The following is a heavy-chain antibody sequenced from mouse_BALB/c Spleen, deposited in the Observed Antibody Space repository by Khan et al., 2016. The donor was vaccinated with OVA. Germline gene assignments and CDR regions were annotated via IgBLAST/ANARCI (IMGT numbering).Heavy chain of an antibody. J-gene: IGHJ4*01. CDR3: ARKKYSGYAMDY. CDR1: GYSITSDYA. Sequence: QLEESGPGLVKPSQSLSLTCTVTGYSITSDYAWDWIRQFPGNKLEWMGYISYGGSTSYNPSLKSRISITREKSKNQFFLQLNSVTTEDTATYYCARKKYSGYAMDYWGQGPSVTVSS. CDR2: ISYGGST. V-gene: IGHV3-2*02.